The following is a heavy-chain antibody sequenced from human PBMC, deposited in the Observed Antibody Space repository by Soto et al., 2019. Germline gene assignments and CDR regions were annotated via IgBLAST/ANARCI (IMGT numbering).Heavy chain of an antibody. D-gene: IGHD4-17*01. CDR1: GDSVSSNRAA. V-gene: IGHV6-1*01. CDR3: ARVGSMTTVTNYYYYGMDV. Sequence: SQTLSLTCDISGDSVSSNRAAWNWIRQSPSRGLEWLGRTYYRSKWYNDYAVSVKSRITINPDTSKNQFSLQLNSVTPEDTAVYYCARVGSMTTVTNYYYYGMDVWGQGTTVTVS. J-gene: IGHJ6*02. CDR2: TYYRSKWYN.